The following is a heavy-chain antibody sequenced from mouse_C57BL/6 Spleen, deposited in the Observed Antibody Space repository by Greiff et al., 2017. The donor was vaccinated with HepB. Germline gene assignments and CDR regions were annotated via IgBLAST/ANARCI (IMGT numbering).Heavy chain of an antibody. J-gene: IGHJ2*01. CDR3: ERRGGYYDYFDS. CDR1: GYTFTTYP. Sequence: QVQLKESGAELVKPGASVKMSCKASGYTFTTYPIEWMKQNHGKSLEWIGNFHPYNDDTKYNEKFKGKATLTVEKSSSTVYLELSRLTSDDSAVYTCERRGGYYDYFDSWGKGTTLTVSS. D-gene: IGHD2-3*01. CDR2: FHPYNDDT. V-gene: IGHV1-47*01.